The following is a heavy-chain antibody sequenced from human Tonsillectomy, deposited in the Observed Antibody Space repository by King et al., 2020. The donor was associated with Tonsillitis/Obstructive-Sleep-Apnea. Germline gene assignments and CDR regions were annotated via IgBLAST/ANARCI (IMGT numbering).Heavy chain of an antibody. D-gene: IGHD2-15*01. CDR3: ARDSPYCSGGSCYHKYFQP. V-gene: IGHV1-69*12. J-gene: IGHJ1*01. CDR1: GGTFSSYA. Sequence: FQLVQSGAEVKKPGSSVKVSCKASGGTFSSYAISWVRQAPGQGLEWMGGSIPIFGTANYAQKFQVRVTITADESTSTAYMELSSMRSEDTAVYYCARDSPYCSGGSCYHKYFQPWGQGTLVTVSS. CDR2: SIPIFGTA.